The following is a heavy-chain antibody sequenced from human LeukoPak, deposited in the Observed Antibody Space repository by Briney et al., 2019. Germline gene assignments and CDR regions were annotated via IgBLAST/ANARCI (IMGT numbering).Heavy chain of an antibody. V-gene: IGHV3-7*01. CDR3: ARAGRVRGVIWYYYGMDV. CDR2: MKQDGSEK. Sequence: GGPLRLSCAASGFTFSSYWMSWVRQAPGKGLEWVANMKQDGSEKYYVDSVKGRFTISRDNAKNSLYLQMNSLRAEDTAVYYCARAGRVRGVIWYYYGMDVWGQGTTVTVSS. J-gene: IGHJ6*02. D-gene: IGHD3-10*01. CDR1: GFTFSSYW.